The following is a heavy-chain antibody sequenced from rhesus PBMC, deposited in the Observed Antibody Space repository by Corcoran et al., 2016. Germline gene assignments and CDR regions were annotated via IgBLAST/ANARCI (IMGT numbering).Heavy chain of an antibody. D-gene: IGHD2-15*01. J-gene: IGHJ4*01. V-gene: IGHV4-65*01. CDR1: GGSIRRHNW. CDR2: FSVNGST. CDR3: ARPYDY. Sequence: QVLLQESGPGLVKPSETLSPTCAVSGGSIRRHNWWRWIRQPPGRGLEWIGYFSVNGSTYYNPSLKSRVTISTDTSKNRFSLNLSSVTAADTAMYYCARPYDYWGRGVLVTVSS.